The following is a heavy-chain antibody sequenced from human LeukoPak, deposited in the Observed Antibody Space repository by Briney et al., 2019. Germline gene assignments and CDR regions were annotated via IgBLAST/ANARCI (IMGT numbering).Heavy chain of an antibody. Sequence: GGSLRLSCAASGFSLSRYWMHWVRQAPGKGLEWVSAISGSGGSTYYADSVKGRFTISRDNSKNTLYLQMNSLRAEDTAVYYCAKDGGYGSGSYYFWGQGTLVTVSS. J-gene: IGHJ4*02. V-gene: IGHV3-23*01. CDR2: ISGSGGST. CDR3: AKDGGYGSGSYYF. CDR1: GFSLSRYW. D-gene: IGHD3-10*01.